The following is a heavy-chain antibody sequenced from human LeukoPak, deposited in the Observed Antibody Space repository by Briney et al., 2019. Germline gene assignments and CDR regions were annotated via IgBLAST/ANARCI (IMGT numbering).Heavy chain of an antibody. CDR2: ISSSGSTI. Sequence: GGSLRLSCAASGFTFSSYEMNWVRQAPGKGLEWVSYISSSGSTIYYADSVKGRFSISRDNAKNSLYLQMNSLRAEDTAVYYCARVGVAGFDYWGQGTLVTVSS. J-gene: IGHJ4*02. CDR1: GFTFSSYE. V-gene: IGHV3-48*03. CDR3: ARVGVAGFDY. D-gene: IGHD6-19*01.